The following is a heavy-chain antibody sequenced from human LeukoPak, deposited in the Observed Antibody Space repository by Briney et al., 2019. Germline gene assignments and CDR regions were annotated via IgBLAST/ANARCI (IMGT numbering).Heavy chain of an antibody. CDR2: IYYSGST. V-gene: IGHV4-31*03. J-gene: IGHJ4*02. CDR3: ASLYSSGRKGVYYFDY. CDR1: GGSISSGGYY. D-gene: IGHD6-19*01. Sequence: SQTLSLTCTVSGGSISSGGYYWSWIRQHPGKGLEWVGYIYYSGSTYYNPSLKSRVTISVDTSKNQFSLKLSSVTAADTAVYYCASLYSSGRKGVYYFDYWGQGTLVTVSS.